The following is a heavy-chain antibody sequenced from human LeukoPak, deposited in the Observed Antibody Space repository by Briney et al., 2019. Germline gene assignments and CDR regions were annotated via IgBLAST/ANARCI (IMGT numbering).Heavy chain of an antibody. CDR2: IYSGGST. CDR1: GFNVTNNY. J-gene: IGHJ6*02. Sequence: GGPLRLPCVASGFNVTNNYMSWVRQAPGKGLEWVSVIYSGGSTKYSASVKGRFIISRDNSKSTLFLQMNSVSAEDTAVYYCARDKVGYTYGYVRAHYGMDVWGQGTTVIVSS. D-gene: IGHD5-18*01. V-gene: IGHV3-66*01. CDR3: ARDKVGYTYGYVRAHYGMDV.